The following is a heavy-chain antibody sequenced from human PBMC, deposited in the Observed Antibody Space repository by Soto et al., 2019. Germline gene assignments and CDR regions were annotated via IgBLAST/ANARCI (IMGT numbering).Heavy chain of an antibody. V-gene: IGHV3-7*01. CDR3: ARLDDYFDY. Sequence: GGXLRLSCAAXGCTFSSYWMSWVRQAPGXGLEWVANIKQDGXXXYXXXXXXXXXXXXXDNAKNSLYLQMNSLRAEDXAVYYCARLDDYFDYWGQGTLVTVSS. J-gene: IGHJ4*02. CDR2: IKQDGXXX. CDR1: GCTFSSYW.